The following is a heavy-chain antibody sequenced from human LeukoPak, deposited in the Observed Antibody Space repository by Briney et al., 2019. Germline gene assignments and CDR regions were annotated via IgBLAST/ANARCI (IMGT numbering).Heavy chain of an antibody. CDR3: VHDFWSGIIKYYFDY. CDR1: GFTFSSYA. CDR2: ISYDGSNK. J-gene: IGHJ4*02. D-gene: IGHD3-3*01. V-gene: IGHV3-30-3*01. Sequence: PGGSLRLSCAASGFTFSSYAMHWVRQAPGKGLEWVAVISYDGSNKYYADSVKGRFTISRDNSKNTLYLQMNSLRAEDTAVYYCVHDFWSGIIKYYFDYWGQGTLVTVSS.